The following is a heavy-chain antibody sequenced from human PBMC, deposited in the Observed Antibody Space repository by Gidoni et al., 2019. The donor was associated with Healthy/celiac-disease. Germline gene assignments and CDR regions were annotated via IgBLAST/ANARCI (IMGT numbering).Heavy chain of an antibody. J-gene: IGHJ5*02. D-gene: IGHD6-19*01. Sequence: QVQLQESGPGLVKPSQTPSLTCPVSRCPLRRGSYFWTWIRQPAGKGLEWMGRLFTSGSPNYNPSLKRRVTISVDTSKNQFSLKLSSVTAADTAVYYCAREENSSGWYPGWFDPWGQGTLVTVSS. CDR2: LFTSGSP. V-gene: IGHV4-61*02. CDR3: AREENSSGWYPGWFDP. CDR1: RCPLRRGSYF.